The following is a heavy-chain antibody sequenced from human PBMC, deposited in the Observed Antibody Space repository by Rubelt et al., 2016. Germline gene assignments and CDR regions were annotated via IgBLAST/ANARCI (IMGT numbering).Heavy chain of an antibody. D-gene: IGHD2-2*01. CDR1: GGSFSGYY. J-gene: IGHJ5*02. V-gene: IGHV4-34*01. Sequence: QVQLQQWGAGLLKPSETLSLTCAVYGGSFSGYYWSWIRQPPGKGLEWIGDINHSGGTNYNPPPMSRGTISVDTSHNQFSWKVRPSTAAETALYFCARGASTSTNWYRPLTNWFDPWGQGTLVTVSS. CDR3: ARGASTSTNWYRPLTNWFDP. CDR2: INHSGGT.